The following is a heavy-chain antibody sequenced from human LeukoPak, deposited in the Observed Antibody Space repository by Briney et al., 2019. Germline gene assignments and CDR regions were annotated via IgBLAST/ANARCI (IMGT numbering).Heavy chain of an antibody. CDR1: GLTFSSYG. D-gene: IGHD3-10*01. CDR2: ISYDGSNK. Sequence: SGGSLRLSCAASGLTFSSYGMHWVRQAPGKGLEWVAVISYDGSNKYYADSVKGRFTISRDNSKNTLYLQMNSLRAEDTAVYYCAKDRRSGSYYFDAFDIWGQGTMVTVSS. CDR3: AKDRRSGSYYFDAFDI. V-gene: IGHV3-30*18. J-gene: IGHJ3*02.